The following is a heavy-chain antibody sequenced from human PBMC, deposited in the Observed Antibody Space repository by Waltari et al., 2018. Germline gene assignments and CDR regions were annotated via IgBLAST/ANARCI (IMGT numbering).Heavy chain of an antibody. CDR1: GGSISSSNW. J-gene: IGHJ4*02. D-gene: IGHD6-13*01. CDR3: ARRYSSRYEYRFFDY. CDR2: ISGSSGST. V-gene: IGHV4-4*02. Sequence: QVQLQESGPGLVKPSETLSLTCAVSGGSISSSNWWSWIRQPPGKGLEWIGYISGSSGSTYYNPSLKSRVTISTDTSKNQFSLKLSSVTAADTAVYYCARRYSSRYEYRFFDYWGQGVLVTVSS.